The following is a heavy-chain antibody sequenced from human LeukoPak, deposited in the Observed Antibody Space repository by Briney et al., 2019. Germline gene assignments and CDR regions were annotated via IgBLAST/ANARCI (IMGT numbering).Heavy chain of an antibody. D-gene: IGHD2-2*01. V-gene: IGHV3-53*01. CDR1: GFTVSSNY. CDR2: IYSGGST. Sequence: GGSLRLSCAASGFTVSSNYMSWVRQAPGKGLEWVSVIYSGGSTYYADSVKGRFTISRDNSKNTLYLQMNSLRAEDTAVYYCASRCFHCSSTGCPDSGAQEPLVPV. J-gene: IGHJ5*01. CDR3: ASRCFHCSSTGCPDS.